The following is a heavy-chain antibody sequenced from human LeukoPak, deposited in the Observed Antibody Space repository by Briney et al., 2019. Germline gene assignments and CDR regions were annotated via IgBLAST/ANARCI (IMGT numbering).Heavy chain of an antibody. CDR3: ARWAGYSSSWPGYYYYGMDV. CDR2: INHSGST. V-gene: IGHV4-34*01. CDR1: GGSISSYY. J-gene: IGHJ6*02. D-gene: IGHD6-13*01. Sequence: SETLSLTCTVSGGSISSYYWSWIRQPPGKGLEWIGEINHSGSTNYNPSLKSRVTISVDTSKNQFSLKLSSVSAADTAVYYCARWAGYSSSWPGYYYYGMDVWGQGTTVTVSS.